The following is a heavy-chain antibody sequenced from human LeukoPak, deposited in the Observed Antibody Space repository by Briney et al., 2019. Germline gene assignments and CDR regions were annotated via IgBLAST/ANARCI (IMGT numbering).Heavy chain of an antibody. D-gene: IGHD2-2*01. CDR3: ARTGYCSSTSCSAGFDP. CDR2: LSGGGGST. V-gene: IGHV3-23*01. CDR1: GITSSTYI. Sequence: PGGSLRLSCAASGITSSTYIMSAVRQAPGKGLDWVSGLSGGGGSTYYADSVKGRFTISRDNSKNTLYLQMNSLRAEDTAIYYCARTGYCSSTSCSAGFDPWGQGTLVTVSS. J-gene: IGHJ5*02.